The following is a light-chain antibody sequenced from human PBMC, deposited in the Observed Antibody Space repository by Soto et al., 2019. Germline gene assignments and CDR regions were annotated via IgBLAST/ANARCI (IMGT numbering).Light chain of an antibody. Sequence: DIQMTQFPSTLSASIGDRVTITCRASQSISSWLAWYQQKPGKAPKLLIYKASSLETGVPSRFSGSGSGTEFTLTISSLQPDDFATYYCQQYNSYSPYTFGQGTRLEIK. CDR1: QSISSW. V-gene: IGKV1-5*03. CDR3: QQYNSYSPYT. J-gene: IGKJ2*01. CDR2: KAS.